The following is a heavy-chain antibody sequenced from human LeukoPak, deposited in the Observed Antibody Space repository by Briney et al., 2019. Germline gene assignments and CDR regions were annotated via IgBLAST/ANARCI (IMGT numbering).Heavy chain of an antibody. CDR2: IRYDGSNK. CDR1: GFTFSSYG. CDR3: AKAPFTNWSGWFDP. Sequence: PGGSLRLSCAASGFTFSSYGMHWVRQAPGKGLEWVAFIRYDGSNKYYADSVKGRFTISRDNSKNTLYLQMNSLRAEDTAVYYCAKAPFTNWSGWFDPWGQGTLVTVSS. V-gene: IGHV3-30*02. J-gene: IGHJ5*02. D-gene: IGHD7-27*01.